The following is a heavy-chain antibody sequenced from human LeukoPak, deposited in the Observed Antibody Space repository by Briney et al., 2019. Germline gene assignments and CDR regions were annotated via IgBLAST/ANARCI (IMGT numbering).Heavy chain of an antibody. CDR3: ARASGDSDYFDY. J-gene: IGHJ4*02. Sequence: PGGSLRLSCAASGFTVSSNYMSWGRHAPGRGLEWVSVIYSGGSTYYADSVKGRFTISRDNSKNTLYLQMNSLRAEDTAVYYCARASGDSDYFDYWGQGTLVTVSS. CDR2: IYSGGST. CDR1: GFTVSSNY. D-gene: IGHD3-10*01. V-gene: IGHV3-53*01.